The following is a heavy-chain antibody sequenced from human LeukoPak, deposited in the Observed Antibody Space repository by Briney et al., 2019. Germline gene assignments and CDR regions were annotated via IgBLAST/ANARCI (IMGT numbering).Heavy chain of an antibody. J-gene: IGHJ6*03. CDR1: GYSFTSYW. CDR3: ARRTASAYYLDL. D-gene: IGHD5-18*01. Sequence: GESLKISCKGSGYSFTSYWIGWVRQKPGTGLEWMGIIHPRDSDTQYRPSFQGHVTISADKSSSTAFLQWSSLKPSDTGIYYCARRTASAYYLDLWGKGTTVTVSS. CDR2: IHPRDSDT. V-gene: IGHV5-51*01.